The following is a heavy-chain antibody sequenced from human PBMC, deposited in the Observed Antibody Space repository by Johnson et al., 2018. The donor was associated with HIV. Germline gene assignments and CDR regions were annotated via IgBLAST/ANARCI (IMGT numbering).Heavy chain of an antibody. Sequence: QVQLVESGGGVVQPGRSLRLSCAASGFTFSSYTMYWVRQAPGKGLEWVAVISYDGSNKYYRDSVKCRFTISRDNSKNTLYLQMNSLRAEDTAVYYCAKERAYIRTFDIWGQGTLVTVSS. J-gene: IGHJ3*02. CDR3: AKERAYIRTFDI. V-gene: IGHV3-30*04. CDR2: ISYDGSNK. CDR1: GFTFSSYT. D-gene: IGHD5-18*01.